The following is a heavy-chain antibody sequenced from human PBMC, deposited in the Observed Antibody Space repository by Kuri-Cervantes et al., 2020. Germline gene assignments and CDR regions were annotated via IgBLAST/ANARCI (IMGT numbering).Heavy chain of an antibody. Sequence: SGPTLVKPTQTLTLTCTFSGFSLTTSGMCVSWIRQPPGKALEWLALIDWDDDKYYSTSLKTRLTISKDTSKNKVVLTMTNIDPVDTATYNCARDYGDYGGDAFDIWGQGTMVTVSS. CDR3: ARDYGDYGGDAFDI. J-gene: IGHJ3*02. V-gene: IGHV2-70*01. D-gene: IGHD4-17*01. CDR2: IDWDDDK. CDR1: GFSLTTSGMC.